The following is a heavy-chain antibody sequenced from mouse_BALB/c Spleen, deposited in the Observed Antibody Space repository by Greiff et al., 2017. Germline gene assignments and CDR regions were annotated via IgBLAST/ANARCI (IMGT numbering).Heavy chain of an antibody. CDR2: INPSTGYT. CDR1: GYTFTSYW. V-gene: IGHV1-7*01. CDR3: ARNYRYEPDY. Sequence: QVQLKESGAELAKPGASVKMSCKASGYTFTSYWMHWVKQRPGQGLEWIGYINPSTGYTEYNQKFKDKATLTADKSSSTAYMQLSSLTSEDSAVYYCARNYRYEPDYWGQGTTLTVSS. D-gene: IGHD2-14*01. J-gene: IGHJ2*01.